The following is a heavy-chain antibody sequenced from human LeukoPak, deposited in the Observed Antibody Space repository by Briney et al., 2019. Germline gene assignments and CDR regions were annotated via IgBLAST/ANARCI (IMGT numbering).Heavy chain of an antibody. CDR1: GFTFGDYS. CDR2: IRNKASGGTT. Sequence: GGSLRLSCTASGFTFGDYSMTWFRQAPGKGLEWVSFIRNKASGGTTEHAASVRGRFTTSRDDSKSIAYLQMNSLKTEDTALYYCTGDRIMTDFWGQGTLVTVSS. J-gene: IGHJ4*02. V-gene: IGHV3-49*03. CDR3: TGDRIMTDF. D-gene: IGHD2-15*01.